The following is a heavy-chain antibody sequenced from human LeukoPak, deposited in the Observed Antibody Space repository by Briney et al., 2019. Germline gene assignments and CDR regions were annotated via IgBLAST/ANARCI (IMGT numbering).Heavy chain of an antibody. Sequence: PSETLSLTCTVSGGSISSYYWSWIRQPPGKGLEWIGYIYYSGSTNYNPSLKSRVTISVDTSKNQFSLKLSSVTAADTAVYYCARDRMYYYDSSGPFDAFDIWGQGTMVTVSS. CDR3: ARDRMYYYDSSGPFDAFDI. CDR2: IYYSGST. D-gene: IGHD3-22*01. CDR1: GGSISSYY. V-gene: IGHV4-59*01. J-gene: IGHJ3*02.